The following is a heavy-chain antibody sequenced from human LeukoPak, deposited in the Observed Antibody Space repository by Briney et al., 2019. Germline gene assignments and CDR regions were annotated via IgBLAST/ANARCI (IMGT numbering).Heavy chain of an antibody. D-gene: IGHD3-22*01. CDR3: ATDYYYDSSGSYYTVDY. CDR1: GGTFSSYA. CDR2: IIPILGTT. V-gene: IGHV1-69*10. Sequence: GASVKVSCKASGGTFSSYAISWVRQAPGQGLEWMGGIIPILGTTNYAQKFQDRVTITADKSTSTAYMELSSLRSEDTAVYYCATDYYYDSSGSYYTVDYWGQGTLVTVSS. J-gene: IGHJ4*02.